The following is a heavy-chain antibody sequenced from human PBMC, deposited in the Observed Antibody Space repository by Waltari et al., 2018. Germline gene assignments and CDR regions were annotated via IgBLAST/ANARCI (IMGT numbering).Heavy chain of an antibody. V-gene: IGHV4-59*01. CDR3: SRGLTAAAGAFDM. J-gene: IGHJ3*02. CDR1: GGSISPYY. D-gene: IGHD6-13*01. CDR2: IHDTGST. Sequence: QVQLQESGPGLVKPSETLSITCTVSGGSISPYYWNWIRQSPGKGLEWIGYIHDTGSTNYNPSLKSRVTISGDTSKNQFFLKLSSVTAADTAVYYCSRGLTAAAGAFDMWGQGTMVTVSS.